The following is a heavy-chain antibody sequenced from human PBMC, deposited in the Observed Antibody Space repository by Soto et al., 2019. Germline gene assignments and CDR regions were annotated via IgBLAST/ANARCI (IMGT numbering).Heavy chain of an antibody. CDR1: GFTFSSYA. CDR3: AKDIRLKVLRYFYWPRVTEAFDI. Sequence: GGSLRLSCAASGFTFSSYAMSWVRQAPGKGLEWVSAISGSGGSTYYADSVKGRFTISRDNSKNTLYLQMNSLRAEDTAVYYCAKDIRLKVLRYFYWPRVTEAFDIWGQGTMVTVSS. V-gene: IGHV3-23*01. D-gene: IGHD3-9*01. CDR2: ISGSGGST. J-gene: IGHJ3*02.